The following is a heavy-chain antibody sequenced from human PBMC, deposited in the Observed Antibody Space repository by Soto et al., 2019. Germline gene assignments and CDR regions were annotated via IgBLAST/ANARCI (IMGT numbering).Heavy chain of an antibody. J-gene: IGHJ3*02. CDR2: INPSGGST. CDR3: ARGYCGGDCYYLDAFDI. Sequence: QVQLVQSGAEVKKPGASVKVSCKASGYTFTSYYMHWVRQAPGQGLEWMGIINPSGGSTSYAQKFQGRVTMTRDTSTSTVYMELSSLRSEDTAVYYCARGYCGGDCYYLDAFDIWGQGTMVTVSS. CDR1: GYTFTSYY. V-gene: IGHV1-46*03. D-gene: IGHD2-21*02.